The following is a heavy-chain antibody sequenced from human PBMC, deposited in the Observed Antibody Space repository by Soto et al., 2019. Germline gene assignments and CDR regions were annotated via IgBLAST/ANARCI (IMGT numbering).Heavy chain of an antibody. V-gene: IGHV4-34*01. J-gene: IGHJ5*02. D-gene: IGHD3-3*02. Sequence: SETLSLTCAVYGGSFSGYYWSWIRQPPGKGLEGRGEINHSGSTNYTPSLKSRVTISVDTSKNQFSLKLSSVTAADTAVYYCARSGGRIFGVVIITNHNWFDPWGQGTLVTVSS. CDR2: INHSGST. CDR1: GGSFSGYY. CDR3: ARSGGRIFGVVIITNHNWFDP.